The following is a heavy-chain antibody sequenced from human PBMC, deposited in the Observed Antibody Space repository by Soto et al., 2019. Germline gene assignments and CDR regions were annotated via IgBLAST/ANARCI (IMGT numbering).Heavy chain of an antibody. Sequence: QVQLVESGGGVVQPGRSLRLSCAASGFTFSSYGMHWVRQAPGKGLEWVAVISYDGSNKYYADSVKGRFTISRDNSKNTLYLQMNSLRAEDTAVYYCAKGDDFCSGYHSGGLDYWGQGTLVTVSS. J-gene: IGHJ4*02. D-gene: IGHD3-3*01. CDR2: ISYDGSNK. CDR3: AKGDDFCSGYHSGGLDY. V-gene: IGHV3-30*18. CDR1: GFTFSSYG.